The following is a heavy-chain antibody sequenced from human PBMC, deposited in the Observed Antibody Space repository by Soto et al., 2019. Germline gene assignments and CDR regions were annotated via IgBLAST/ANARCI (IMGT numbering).Heavy chain of an antibody. D-gene: IGHD3-10*01. J-gene: IGHJ4*02. CDR2: IIPIFGTA. CDR3: ARGGAGFGGIDY. Sequence: QVQLVQSGAEVKKPGSSVKVSCKASGGTFSSYAISWVRQAPGQGLEWMGGIIPIFGTANYAQKFQGRVTITAEESRRTACRGLGSLGSGDEAVYDCARGGAGFGGIDYWGQGTLVTVSS. CDR1: GGTFSSYA. V-gene: IGHV1-69*01.